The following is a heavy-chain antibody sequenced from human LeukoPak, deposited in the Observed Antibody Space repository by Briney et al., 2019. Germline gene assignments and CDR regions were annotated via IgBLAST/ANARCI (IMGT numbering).Heavy chain of an antibody. CDR2: IYPADSDT. CDR3: ARHQGGSGMRKFDP. CDR1: GYSFTLYW. J-gene: IGHJ5*02. Sequence: GESLKISCKGFGYSFTLYWIGWVGQMPGKGLEWMGIIYPADSDTRYSPSFQGQVTISADKSSSTAFLQWNTLKASDTAMYYCARHQGGSGMRKFDPWGQGTLVTVSS. V-gene: IGHV5-51*01. D-gene: IGHD3-10*01.